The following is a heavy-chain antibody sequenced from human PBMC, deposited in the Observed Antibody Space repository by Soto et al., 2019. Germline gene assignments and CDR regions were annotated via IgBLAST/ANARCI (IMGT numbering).Heavy chain of an antibody. CDR2: IWYDGSNT. CDR3: ARDNYDSGGYSDGFDI. J-gene: IGHJ3*02. V-gene: IGHV3-33*01. CDR1: GFTFSSYG. Sequence: QVQLVESGGGVVQAGRSLRLSCAASGFTFSSYGMHWVRQAPGKGLEWVAVIWYDGSNTYYPDSVKVRFTISRDNSKNTLYLQMNSLRVEHTAVYYFARDNYDSGGYSDGFDIWGQGTMVTVSS. D-gene: IGHD3-22*01.